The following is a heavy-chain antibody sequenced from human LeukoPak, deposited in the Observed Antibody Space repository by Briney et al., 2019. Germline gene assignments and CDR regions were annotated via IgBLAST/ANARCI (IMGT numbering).Heavy chain of an antibody. V-gene: IGHV3-66*03. CDR2: IYSRGST. Sequence: GGSLKLSCAASGFTVSNNYMRWVRQAPGKGLEWVSSIYSRGSTSYVDSVKGRFTISRDNSKNTLFLQMNSLRVEDTAVYYCARDYYGPWGQGTLVTVSS. CDR1: GFTVSNNY. D-gene: IGHD3-22*01. J-gene: IGHJ5*02. CDR3: ARDYYGP.